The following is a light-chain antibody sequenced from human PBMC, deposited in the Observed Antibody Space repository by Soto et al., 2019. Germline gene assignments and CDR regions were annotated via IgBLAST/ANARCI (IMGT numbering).Light chain of an antibody. J-gene: IGKJ1*01. V-gene: IGKV1-5*01. CDR1: QGISTW. CDR2: DAS. CDR3: QQYSSYSRT. Sequence: DIQMIQSPYTLSNSVGGRVTITFRARQGISTWWAWYQQKPGTAPKLLIYDASSLESGVPSRFSGSGSGTEFTLTISSLQPDDYATYYCQQYSSYSRTFGQGTKVDIK.